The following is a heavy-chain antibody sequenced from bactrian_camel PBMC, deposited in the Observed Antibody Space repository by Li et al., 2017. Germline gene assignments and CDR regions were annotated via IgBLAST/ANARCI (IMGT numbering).Heavy chain of an antibody. CDR3: AADYFGLCTFWRGGSVYPMKDYNY. Sequence: HVQLVESGGGSVETGRSLNLTYSAHSSYSRACMGWFRQAPEKQREGVATIYTLDDSTYYSDSVKGRFTISRDDAKKTLYLQMSDLKPEDTAMYYCAADYFGLCTFWRGGSVYPMKDYNYWGQGTQVTVS. CDR2: IYTLDDST. CDR1: SSYSRAC. D-gene: IGHD5*01. J-gene: IGHJ4*01. V-gene: IGHV3S1*01.